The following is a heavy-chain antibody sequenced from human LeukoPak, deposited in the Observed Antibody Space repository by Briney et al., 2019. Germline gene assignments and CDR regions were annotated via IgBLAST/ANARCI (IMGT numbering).Heavy chain of an antibody. V-gene: IGHV3-49*03. CDR1: GFTFGDYA. CDR2: IRSKAYGGTT. Sequence: GGSLRLSCTASGFTFGDYAMSWFRQAPGKGLEWVGFIRSKAYGGTTEYAASVKGRFTISRDNAKNSLYLQMNSLRAEDTAVYYCVSDPDVVGATFSYWGQGTLVTVSS. D-gene: IGHD1-26*01. CDR3: VSDPDVVGATFSY. J-gene: IGHJ4*02.